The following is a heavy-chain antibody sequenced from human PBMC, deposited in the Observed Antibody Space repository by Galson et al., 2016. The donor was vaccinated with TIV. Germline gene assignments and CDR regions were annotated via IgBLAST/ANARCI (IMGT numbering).Heavy chain of an antibody. CDR3: ARDLSTDTTTPFDY. V-gene: IGHV1-2*02. CDR2: INPTSGDT. Sequence: SVKVSCKASGYSFTGNYIHWVRQAPGQGLEWMGWINPTSGDTNYQKRFQDRVTMTRDTSITTVYMDLNRLTSEDTAVYYCARDLSTDTTTPFDYWGKGPLVTV. D-gene: IGHD4-17*01. CDR1: GYSFTGNY. J-gene: IGHJ4*02.